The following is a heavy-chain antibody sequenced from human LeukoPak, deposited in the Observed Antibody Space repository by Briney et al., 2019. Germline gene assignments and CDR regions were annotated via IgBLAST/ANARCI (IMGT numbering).Heavy chain of an antibody. CDR2: ISGSGGTT. V-gene: IGHV3-23*01. Sequence: GGSLRLSCAASGFTFSTYAMNWVRQAPGKGLEWVSAISGSGGTTYYADSAKGRFTISRDNSKNTLYLQMNSLRAEDTALYYCAKSEWYSSGYYSMWGQGTLVTVSS. D-gene: IGHD6-19*01. J-gene: IGHJ4*02. CDR3: AKSEWYSSGYYSM. CDR1: GFTFSTYA.